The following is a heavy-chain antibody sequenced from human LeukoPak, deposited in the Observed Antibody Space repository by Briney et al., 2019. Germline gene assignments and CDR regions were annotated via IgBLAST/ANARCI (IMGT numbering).Heavy chain of an antibody. V-gene: IGHV3-30-3*01. CDR2: ISDDGSNK. CDR3: ARDRGGYSGYGGE. CDR1: GFTFSSYA. J-gene: IGHJ1*01. D-gene: IGHD5-12*01. Sequence: GGSLRLSCAASGFTFSSYAMHWVRQAAGKGLEGVAGISDDGSNKYYADSVKGRFTISRDNSKNTLYLQMNSLRAAETPGYYCARDRGGYSGYGGEWGEGTLVTVSS.